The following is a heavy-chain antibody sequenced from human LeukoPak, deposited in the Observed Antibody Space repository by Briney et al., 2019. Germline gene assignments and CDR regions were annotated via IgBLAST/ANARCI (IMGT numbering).Heavy chain of an antibody. CDR2: ISAYNGNT. D-gene: IGHD3-10*01. V-gene: IGHV1-18*04. CDR1: GYTFTSYG. J-gene: IGHJ5*02. Sequence: GASVKVSCKASGYTFTSYGISWVRQAPGQGLEGMGWISAYNGNTNYAQKLQGRVTMTTDTSTSTAYMELRSLRSDDTAVYYCARGMVRGVILDWFDPWGQGTLVTVSS. CDR3: ARGMVRGVILDWFDP.